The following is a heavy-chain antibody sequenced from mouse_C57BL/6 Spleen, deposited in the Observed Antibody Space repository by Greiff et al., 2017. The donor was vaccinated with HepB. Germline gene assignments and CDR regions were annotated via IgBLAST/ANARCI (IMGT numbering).Heavy chain of an antibody. D-gene: IGHD2-2*01. J-gene: IGHJ1*03. Sequence: QVQLQQPGTELVKPGASVKLSCKASGYTFTSYWMHWVKQRPGQGLEWIGNINPSNGGTNYNEKFKSKATLTVYKSSSTAYMQLSSLTSEDSAVYYCARGDYGYSWYFDVWGTGTTVTVSS. CDR3: ARGDYGYSWYFDV. V-gene: IGHV1-53*01. CDR2: INPSNGGT. CDR1: GYTFTSYW.